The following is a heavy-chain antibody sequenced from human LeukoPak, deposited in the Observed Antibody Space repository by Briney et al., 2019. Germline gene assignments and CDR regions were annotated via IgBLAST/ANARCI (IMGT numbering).Heavy chain of an antibody. V-gene: IGHV4-34*01. CDR2: INHSGST. J-gene: IGHJ5*02. D-gene: IGHD4-17*01. CDR1: GGSFSGYY. CDR3: ARVNGRDDYGDQGRFDP. Sequence: SETLSLTCAVYGGSFSGYYWSRIRQPPAKGLEWIGEINHSGSTNYNPSLKSRVTISVDTSKNQFSLKLSSVTAADTAVYYCARVNGRDDYGDQGRFDPWGQGTLVTVSS.